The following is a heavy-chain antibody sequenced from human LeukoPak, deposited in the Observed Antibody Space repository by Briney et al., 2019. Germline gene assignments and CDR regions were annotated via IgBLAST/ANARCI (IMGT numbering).Heavy chain of an antibody. CDR2: INPNSGGT. Sequence: GASVKVSCKASGYTFTGYYMHWVRQAPGQGIEWKGCINPNSGGTNYAQKFQGRVTMTRDTSISTAYMALSRLRSDDTAVYYCARDRTQLWSPGFDYWGQGTLVTVSS. V-gene: IGHV1-2*02. J-gene: IGHJ4*02. CDR3: ARDRTQLWSPGFDY. CDR1: GYTFTGYY. D-gene: IGHD5-18*01.